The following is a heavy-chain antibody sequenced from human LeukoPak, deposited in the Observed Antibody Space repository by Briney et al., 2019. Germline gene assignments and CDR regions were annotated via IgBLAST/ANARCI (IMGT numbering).Heavy chain of an antibody. CDR3: ARVPKWELLDAFDI. J-gene: IGHJ3*02. Sequence: GGSLRLSCAASGFTFSSYWMHWVRQAPGKGLVWVSRINSDGSSTSYADSVKGRFTVSRDNAKNTLYLQMNSPRAEDTAVYYCARVPKWELLDAFDIWGQGTMVTVSS. V-gene: IGHV3-74*01. D-gene: IGHD1-26*01. CDR1: GFTFSSYW. CDR2: INSDGSST.